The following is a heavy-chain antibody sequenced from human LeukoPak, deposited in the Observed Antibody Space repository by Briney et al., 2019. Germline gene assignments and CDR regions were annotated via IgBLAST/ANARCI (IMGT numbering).Heavy chain of an antibody. CDR3: AKDMYSSSWSRVSFYFDY. CDR1: EFTFSSYA. CDR2: ISGSGGST. D-gene: IGHD6-13*01. Sequence: GGSLRLSCAASEFTFSSYAMSWVRQAPGKGLEWVSAISGSGGSTYYADSVKGRFTISRDNSKNTLYLQMNSLRAEDTAVYYCAKDMYSSSWSRVSFYFDYWGQGTLVTVSS. V-gene: IGHV3-23*01. J-gene: IGHJ4*02.